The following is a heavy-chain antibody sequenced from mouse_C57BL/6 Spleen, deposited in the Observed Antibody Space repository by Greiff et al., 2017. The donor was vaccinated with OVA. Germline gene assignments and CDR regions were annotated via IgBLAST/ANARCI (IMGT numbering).Heavy chain of an antibody. CDR2: IDPSASYT. J-gene: IGHJ3*01. Sequence: VQLQQPGAELVRPGTSVKLSCKASGYTFTSYWMHWVKQRPGQGLEWIGVIDPSASYTNYNQKFKGKATLTVDKSSSTAYMQLSSLTSEDSTVYYCASNGSPIAYWGQGTLVTVSA. V-gene: IGHV1-59*01. CDR1: GYTFTSYW. CDR3: ASNGSPIAY.